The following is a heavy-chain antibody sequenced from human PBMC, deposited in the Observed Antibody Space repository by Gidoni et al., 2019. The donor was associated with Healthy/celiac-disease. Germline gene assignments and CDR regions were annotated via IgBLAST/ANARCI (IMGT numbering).Heavy chain of an antibody. CDR1: GGTFSSYA. D-gene: IGHD6-13*01. J-gene: IGHJ2*01. V-gene: IGHV1-69*01. CDR3: ARDHPTAAAGTSYWYFDL. CDR2: IIPIFGTA. Sequence: QVQLVQSGAEVKKPGSSVKVSCKASGGTFSSYAISWVRQAPGQGLEWMGGIIPIFGTANYAQKFQGRGTITADESTSTAYMELSSLRSEDTAVYYCARDHPTAAAGTSYWYFDLWGRGTLVTVSS.